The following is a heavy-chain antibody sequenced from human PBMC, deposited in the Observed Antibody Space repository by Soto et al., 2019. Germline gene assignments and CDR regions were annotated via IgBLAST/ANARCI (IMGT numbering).Heavy chain of an antibody. CDR3: IQSRCGGDCLQSYASYYYYGMDV. D-gene: IGHD2-21*02. Sequence: QITLKESGPTLVKPTQTLTLTCTFSAFSLSTGGVGVGWIRQPPGKALEWLALIYWDDDKRYSPSLRSRLTITKDTSNTXVXLXMXHMDPVDTATYYCIQSRCGGDCLQSYASYYYYGMDVWGQGTTVTVSS. CDR1: AFSLSTGGVG. CDR2: IYWDDDK. V-gene: IGHV2-5*02. J-gene: IGHJ6*02.